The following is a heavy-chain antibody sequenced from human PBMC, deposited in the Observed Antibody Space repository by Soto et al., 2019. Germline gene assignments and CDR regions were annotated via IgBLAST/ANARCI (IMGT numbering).Heavy chain of an antibody. CDR3: AKIFLDFEYYDFWSGYLDAFDI. Sequence: GGSLRLSCAASGFTFSSYGMHWVRQAPGKGLEWVAVISYDGSNKYYADSVKGRFTISRDNSKNTLYLQMNSLRAEDTAVYYCAKIFLDFEYYDFWSGYLDAFDIWGQGTMVTVSS. CDR2: ISYDGSNK. CDR1: GFTFSSYG. J-gene: IGHJ3*02. V-gene: IGHV3-30*18. D-gene: IGHD3-3*01.